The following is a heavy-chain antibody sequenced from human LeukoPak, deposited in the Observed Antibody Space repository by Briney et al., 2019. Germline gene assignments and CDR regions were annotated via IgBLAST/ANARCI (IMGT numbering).Heavy chain of an antibody. D-gene: IGHD3-22*01. V-gene: IGHV1-46*01. CDR3: ARDVEVGGYYDSSGYCDY. CDR1: GYTFTGYY. CDR2: INPSGGST. Sequence: GASVKVSCKASGYTFTGYYMHWVRQAPGQGLEWMGIINPSGGSTSYAQKFQGRVTMTRDTSTSTVYMELSSLRSEDTAVYYCARDVEVGGYYDSSGYCDYWGQGTLVTVSS. J-gene: IGHJ4*02.